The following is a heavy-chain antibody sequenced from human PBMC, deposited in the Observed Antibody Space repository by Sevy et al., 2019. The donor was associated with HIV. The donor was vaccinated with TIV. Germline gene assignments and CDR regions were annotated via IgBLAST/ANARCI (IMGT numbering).Heavy chain of an antibody. Sequence: ASVKVSCKASGYTFTSYGISWVRQAPGQGLEWMGWISAYNGNTNYAQKLQGRVTMTTDTSTSTAYMELTSLRSDDTAVYYCARDRGRIVATEGIDYWGQGTLVTVSS. V-gene: IGHV1-18*01. D-gene: IGHD5-12*01. CDR2: ISAYNGNT. CDR3: ARDRGRIVATEGIDY. J-gene: IGHJ4*02. CDR1: GYTFTSYG.